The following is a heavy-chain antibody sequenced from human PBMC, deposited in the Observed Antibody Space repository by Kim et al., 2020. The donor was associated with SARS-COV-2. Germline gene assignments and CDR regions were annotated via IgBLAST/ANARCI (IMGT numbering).Heavy chain of an antibody. J-gene: IGHJ4*02. CDR2: IYYSGNT. Sequence: SETLSLTCTVSGGSISISNFYWSWLRQPPGKELEWIATIYYSGNTYYNPSLKSRVTISVDTSKNQFSLKLSSVTAADTAIYSCVRYTGNFGYYFDHWAQG. D-gene: IGHD1-7*01. CDR3: VRYTGNFGYYFDH. CDR1: GGSISISNFY. V-gene: IGHV4-39*01.